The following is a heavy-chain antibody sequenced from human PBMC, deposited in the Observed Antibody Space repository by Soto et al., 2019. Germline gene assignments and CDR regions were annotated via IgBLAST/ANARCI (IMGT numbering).Heavy chain of an antibody. Sequence: ASVKVSCKASGYTFTGYYMHWVRQAPGQGLEWMGWINPNSGGTNYAQKFQGRVTMTRDTSISTAYMELSRLRSDDTAVYYCARGGVAATRDYYYGMDVWGQGTTGTVSS. CDR2: INPNSGGT. CDR3: ARGGVAATRDYYYGMDV. D-gene: IGHD2-15*01. V-gene: IGHV1-2*02. CDR1: GYTFTGYY. J-gene: IGHJ6*02.